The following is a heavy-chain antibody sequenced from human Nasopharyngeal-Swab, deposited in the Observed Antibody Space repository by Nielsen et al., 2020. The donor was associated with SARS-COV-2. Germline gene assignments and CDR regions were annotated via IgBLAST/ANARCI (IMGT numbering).Heavy chain of an antibody. D-gene: IGHD3-22*01. CDR3: ARFPAGGYYDSSGYYYWYFDL. Sequence: ASVKVSCKASGYTFTSYAMHWVRQAPGQRLEWMGWINAGNGNTKYSQKFQGRVTMTTDTSTSTAYMELRSLRSDDTAVYYCARFPAGGYYDSSGYYYWYFDLWGRGTLVTVSS. J-gene: IGHJ2*01. V-gene: IGHV1-3*01. CDR1: GYTFTSYA. CDR2: INAGNGNT.